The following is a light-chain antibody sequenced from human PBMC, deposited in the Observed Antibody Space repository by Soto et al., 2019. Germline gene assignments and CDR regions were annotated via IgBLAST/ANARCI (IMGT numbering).Light chain of an antibody. CDR2: DVS. J-gene: IGLJ2*01. CDR1: SSDVGGYNY. CDR3: SSYTSSSTLV. Sequence: QSVLTQPASVSGSPGQSITNSCTGTSSDVGGYNYVSWYQQHPGKAPKLIIYDVSNRPSGVSNRFSGSKSGNTASLTISGLQAEDEADYYCSSYTSSSTLVFGGATKLTVL. V-gene: IGLV2-14*03.